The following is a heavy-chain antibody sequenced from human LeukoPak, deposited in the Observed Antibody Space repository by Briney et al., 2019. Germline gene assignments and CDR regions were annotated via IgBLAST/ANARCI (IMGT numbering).Heavy chain of an antibody. D-gene: IGHD6-13*01. CDR3: AGLSIAAAGGPN. CDR2: IYYSGST. J-gene: IGHJ4*02. CDR1: GGSISSSSYY. V-gene: IGHV4-39*07. Sequence: SETLSLTCTVSGGSISSSSYYWGWIRQPPGKGLEWIGSIYYSGSTYYNPSLKSRVTISVDTSKNQFSLKLSSVTAADAAVYYCAGLSIAAAGGPNWGQGTLVTVSS.